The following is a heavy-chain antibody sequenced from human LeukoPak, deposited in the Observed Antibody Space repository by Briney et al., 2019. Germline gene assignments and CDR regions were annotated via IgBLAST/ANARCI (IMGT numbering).Heavy chain of an antibody. CDR1: GYSFTTYW. Sequence: GKSLKTSCKGSGYSFTTYWIGWVRQMPGKGLEWMGIIYPGDSDTRYSPSFEGQVTISADRSISTAYLQWSSLKASDTAMYYCARGFYGGYYYYYYMDVWGKGTTVTVSS. CDR2: IYPGDSDT. J-gene: IGHJ6*03. D-gene: IGHD4/OR15-4a*01. CDR3: ARGFYGGYYYYYYMDV. V-gene: IGHV5-51*01.